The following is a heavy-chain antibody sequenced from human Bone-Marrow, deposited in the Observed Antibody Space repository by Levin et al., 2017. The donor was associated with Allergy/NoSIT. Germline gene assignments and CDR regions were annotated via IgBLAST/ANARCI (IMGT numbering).Heavy chain of an antibody. CDR1: GFTFSNYA. D-gene: IGHD1-14*01. V-gene: IGHV3-23*01. Sequence: PGGSLKISCAASGFTFSNYAITWVRQAPGKGLEWVSSITSSGGSTYCADSVKGRFTISRDNPQNTLYLQMNSLRAEDTAVYYCAKGQVARTTARSLDYWGQGTLVTVSS. CDR2: ITSSGGST. J-gene: IGHJ4*02. CDR3: AKGQVARTTARSLDY.